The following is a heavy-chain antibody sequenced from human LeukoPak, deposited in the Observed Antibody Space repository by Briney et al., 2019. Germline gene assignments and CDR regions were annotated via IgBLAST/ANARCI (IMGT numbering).Heavy chain of an antibody. CDR3: AKDLITMIVVVITRGFDY. D-gene: IGHD3-22*01. Sequence: GGSLRLSCAASGFTFSSYAMSWVRQAPGKGLEWVSAISGSGGSTYYADSVKGRFTISRDNSKNTLYLQMNSLRAEDTAVYYCAKDLITMIVVVITRGFDYWGLGTLVTVSS. CDR2: ISGSGGST. CDR1: GFTFSSYA. V-gene: IGHV3-23*01. J-gene: IGHJ4*02.